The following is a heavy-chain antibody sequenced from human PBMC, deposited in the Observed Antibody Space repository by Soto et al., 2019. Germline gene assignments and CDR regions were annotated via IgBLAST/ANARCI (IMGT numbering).Heavy chain of an antibody. CDR3: ASADIEDYYYGMDV. D-gene: IGHD2-15*01. V-gene: IGHV4-31*03. CDR2: IYYSGST. J-gene: IGHJ6*02. CDR1: GGSISSGGYY. Sequence: PSETLSLTCTVSGGSISSGGYYWSWIRQHPGKGLEWIGYIYYSGSTYYNPSLKSRVTISVDTSKNQFSLKLSSVTAADTAVYYCASADIEDYYYGMDVWGQGTTVTVSS.